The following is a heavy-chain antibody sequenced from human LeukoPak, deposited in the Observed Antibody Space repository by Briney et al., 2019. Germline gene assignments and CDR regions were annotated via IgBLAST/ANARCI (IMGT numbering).Heavy chain of an antibody. D-gene: IGHD3-22*01. CDR3: ARGSAHYYDSSGTY. J-gene: IGHJ4*02. CDR1: GGTFSRYA. CDR2: IIPMLGIA. V-gene: IGHV1-69*04. Sequence: ASVKVSCKASGGTFSRYAISWVRQAPGQGLEWMGRIIPMLGIANYAQKFQGRVTITADKSTSTAYMELSSLRSEDTAVYYCARGSAHYYDSSGTYWGQGTLVTVSS.